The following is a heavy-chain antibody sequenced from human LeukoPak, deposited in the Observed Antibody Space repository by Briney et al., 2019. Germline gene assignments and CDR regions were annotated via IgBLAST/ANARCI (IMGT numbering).Heavy chain of an antibody. J-gene: IGHJ4*02. CDR2: ISSSSSYI. Sequence: VGSLRLSCAASGFTFSSYSMNWVRQAPGKGLEWVSSISSSSSYIHSADSVKGRFTISRDNAKNSLYLQMNSLRAEDTAVYYCARDLYDSGAYSSPIDYWGQGTLVTVSS. D-gene: IGHD3-22*01. V-gene: IGHV3-21*01. CDR3: ARDLYDSGAYSSPIDY. CDR1: GFTFSSYS.